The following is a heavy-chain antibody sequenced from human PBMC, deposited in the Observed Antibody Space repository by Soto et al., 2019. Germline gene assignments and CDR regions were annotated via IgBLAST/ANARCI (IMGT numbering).Heavy chain of an antibody. J-gene: IGHJ6*02. D-gene: IGHD2-2*02. V-gene: IGHV3-21*01. CDR3: ARVYCSSTSCYTYGMDV. Sequence: PGGSLRLSCAASGFTFSSYSMNWVRQAPGKGLEWVSSISSSSSYIYYADSVKGRFTISRDNAKNSLYLQMNSLRAEDTAVYYCARVYCSSTSCYTYGMDVWGQGTTVTVSS. CDR1: GFTFSSYS. CDR2: ISSSSSYI.